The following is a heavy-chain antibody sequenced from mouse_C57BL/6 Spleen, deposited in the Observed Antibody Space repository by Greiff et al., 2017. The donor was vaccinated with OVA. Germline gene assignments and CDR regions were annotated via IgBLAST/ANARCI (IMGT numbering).Heavy chain of an antibody. V-gene: IGHV14-4*01. CDR3: TTVPYYYGSAY. CDR2: IDPENGDT. Sequence: VQLKESGAELVRPGASVKLSCTASGFNIKDDYMHWVKQRPEQGLEWIGWIDPENGDTEYASKFQGKATITADTSSNTAYLQLSSLTSEDTAVYYCTTVPYYYGSAYRGHGTLVTVSA. J-gene: IGHJ3*01. D-gene: IGHD1-1*01. CDR1: GFNIKDDY.